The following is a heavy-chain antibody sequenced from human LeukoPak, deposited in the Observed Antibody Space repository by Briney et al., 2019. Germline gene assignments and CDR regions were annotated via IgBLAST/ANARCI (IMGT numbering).Heavy chain of an antibody. Sequence: ASVKVSCKASGYTFTGYYVHWVRQAPGQGLEWMGWINPNSGGTNYAQKFQGRVTMTRDTSISTAYMELSRLRSDDTAVYYCARVVVVAANNWFDPWGQGTLVTVSS. J-gene: IGHJ5*02. D-gene: IGHD2-15*01. CDR3: ARVVVVAANNWFDP. V-gene: IGHV1-2*02. CDR2: INPNSGGT. CDR1: GYTFTGYY.